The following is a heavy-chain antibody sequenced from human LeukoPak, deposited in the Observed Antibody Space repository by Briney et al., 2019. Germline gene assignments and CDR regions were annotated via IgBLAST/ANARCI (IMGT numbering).Heavy chain of an antibody. CDR3: ARDADTSSHYSNFDY. D-gene: IGHD3-22*01. J-gene: IGHJ4*02. Sequence: GGSLRLSCAASGFTFSYYGIHWVRQAPGKGLEWVAVMWSDGRSKYFADSVKGQFTISRDNSRNTLYLQMNSLRGEDTAVYFCARDADTSSHYSNFDYWGQGTLVTVSS. V-gene: IGHV3-33*01. CDR1: GFTFSYYG. CDR2: MWSDGRSK.